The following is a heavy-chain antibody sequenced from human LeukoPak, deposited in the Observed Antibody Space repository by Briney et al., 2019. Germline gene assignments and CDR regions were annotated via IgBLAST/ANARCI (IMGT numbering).Heavy chain of an antibody. CDR1: GFTFSSYA. CDR3: AKRVTTVEPSVVDV. V-gene: IGHV3-23*01. D-gene: IGHD4-23*01. J-gene: IGHJ6*02. CDR2: FGGGGCCA. Sequence: GGSLRLSCAASGFTFSSYAMTWVRQAPGKGLEWLSAFGGGGCCASYPDSVKGRFTISRDNSKNTLYLQMNSLRVEDTAVYYCAKRVTTVEPSVVDVWGQGTAVTVSS.